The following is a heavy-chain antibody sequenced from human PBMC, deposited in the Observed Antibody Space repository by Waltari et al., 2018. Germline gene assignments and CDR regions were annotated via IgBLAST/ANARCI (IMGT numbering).Heavy chain of an antibody. CDR1: GGSFSGYY. J-gene: IGHJ4*02. D-gene: IGHD3-10*01. CDR3: ARGGFGELLNY. V-gene: IGHV4-34*01. Sequence: QVQLQQWGAGLLKPSETLSLTCAVYGGSFSGYYWSWIRQPTGKGLEGIGELNHSGSTNTNPSLKSRVTRSVDTSKNQVSLKLSSVTAADTAVYYCARGGFGELLNYWGQGTLVTVSS. CDR2: LNHSGST.